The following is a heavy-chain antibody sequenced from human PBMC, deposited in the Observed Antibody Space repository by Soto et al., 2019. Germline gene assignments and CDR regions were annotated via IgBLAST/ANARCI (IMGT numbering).Heavy chain of an antibody. J-gene: IGHJ5*02. D-gene: IGHD5-18*01. CDR3: AHRRDTAGGNWFDP. V-gene: IGHV2-5*02. CDR1: GFSLSTSGVG. Sequence: QITLKESGPTLVKPTQTLTLTCTFSGFSLSTSGVGVAWIRQPPGEALEWLELIYWDDDERYSPSLKNRLTITKVTSKNQLVLTMTDMDPVDTATYYCAHRRDTAGGNWFDPWGQGTLVTVSS. CDR2: IYWDDDE.